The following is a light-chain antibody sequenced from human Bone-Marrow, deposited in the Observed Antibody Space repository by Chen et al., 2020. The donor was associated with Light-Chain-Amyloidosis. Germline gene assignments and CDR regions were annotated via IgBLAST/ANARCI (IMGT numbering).Light chain of an antibody. CDR1: SSDVGGDNH. V-gene: IGLV2-14*01. J-gene: IGLJ1*01. Sequence: QSALTQPASVSGSPGQSITISCTGTSSDVGGDNHVSWYQQHPDKAPKLMIYEVTNRPSWVPDRFSRSKSDNTASLTISGLQTEDEADYFCSSYTIPNTLVFGSGTRVTVL. CDR3: SSYTIPNTLV. CDR2: EVT.